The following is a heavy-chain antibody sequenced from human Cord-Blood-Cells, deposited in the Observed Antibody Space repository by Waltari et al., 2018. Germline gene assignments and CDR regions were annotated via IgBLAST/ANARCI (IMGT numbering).Heavy chain of an antibody. J-gene: IGHJ4*02. Sequence: EVQLVESGGGLVKPGGSLRLSCAASGLPFCSYSMTWVRQAPGRGLEWVSSISISSSYIYYADAVKGRFTLARDNAKNSLYLQMNSLRAEDTAVYYCARDLTMVRGVIDYWGQGTLVTVSS. CDR2: ISISSSYI. D-gene: IGHD3-10*01. CDR3: ARDLTMVRGVIDY. V-gene: IGHV3-21*01. CDR1: GLPFCSYS.